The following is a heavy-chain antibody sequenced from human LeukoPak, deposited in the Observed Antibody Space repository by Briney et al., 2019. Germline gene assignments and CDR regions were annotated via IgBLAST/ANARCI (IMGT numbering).Heavy chain of an antibody. D-gene: IGHD2-2*01. V-gene: IGHV3-74*01. CDR3: ARDPTPLRGTSDNWFDP. Sequence: GGSLRLSCAASGFTFSSYWMHWVRQAPGKGLVWVSRSNSDGSSTSYADSVKGRFTISRDNAKNTLYLQMNSLRAEDTAVYYCARDPTPLRGTSDNWFDPWGQGTLVTVSS. CDR1: GFTFSSYW. CDR2: SNSDGSST. J-gene: IGHJ5*02.